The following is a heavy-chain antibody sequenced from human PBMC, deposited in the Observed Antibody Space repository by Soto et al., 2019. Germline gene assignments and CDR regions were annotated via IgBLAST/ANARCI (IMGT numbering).Heavy chain of an antibody. D-gene: IGHD1-7*01. CDR2: IAGNGGDI. Sequence: HPVGSLRLSCEGSAFTFSIYAMAWVRQAPGKGLEWVSSIAGNGGDISYTDSVKGRFTISRDNSKSTLFLQMDSLRAEDTAIYYCAKKYYGNYPFDHWGQGTLVTVSS. J-gene: IGHJ4*02. CDR3: AKKYYGNYPFDH. V-gene: IGHV3-23*01. CDR1: AFTFSIYA.